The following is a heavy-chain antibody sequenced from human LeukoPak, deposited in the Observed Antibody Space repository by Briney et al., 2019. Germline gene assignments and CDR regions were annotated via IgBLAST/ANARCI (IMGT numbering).Heavy chain of an antibody. V-gene: IGHV3-48*03. D-gene: IGHD2-2*01. CDR3: ARRYCSSASCLFDY. J-gene: IGHJ4*02. CDR1: QFTFNSYE. CDR2: VSSSGTNM. Sequence: GAWLILCCPGSQFTFNSYEMGWVRQAPGAGLGCVSCVSSSGTNMYNADSVKGRFTISRDNAKNSLYLQMNSLRAEDAAVYYCARRYCSSASCLFDYWCEQTLVTVSS.